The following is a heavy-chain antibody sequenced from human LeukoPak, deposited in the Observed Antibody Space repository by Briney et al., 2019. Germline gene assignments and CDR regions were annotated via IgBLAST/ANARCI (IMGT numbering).Heavy chain of an antibody. Sequence: GGSLRLSCAASGFTFSSYGMSWVRQAPGKGLEWVSYISSSGSTIYYADSVKGRFTISRDNAKNSLYLQMNSLRAEDTAVYYCARDRSGIYPYYFDYWGQGTLVTVSS. D-gene: IGHD1-26*01. CDR3: ARDRSGIYPYYFDY. CDR1: GFTFSSYG. CDR2: ISSSGSTI. V-gene: IGHV3-48*04. J-gene: IGHJ4*02.